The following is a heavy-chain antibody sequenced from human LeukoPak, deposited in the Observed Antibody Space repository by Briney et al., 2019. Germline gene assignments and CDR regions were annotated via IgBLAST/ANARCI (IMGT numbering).Heavy chain of an antibody. J-gene: IGHJ6*02. V-gene: IGHV3-15*01. CDR3: TTERNWELLRPYGMDI. Sequence: GGSLKLSCAASGFTFSGSAMHWVRQAPGKGLEWVGRIRTKIDGETTDYAAPVKGRFTISRDDSKTTLYLQMNSLKTEDSAVYYCTTERNWELLRPYGMDIWGQGTTVTVSS. CDR2: IRTKIDGETT. D-gene: IGHD1-26*01. CDR1: GFTFSGSA.